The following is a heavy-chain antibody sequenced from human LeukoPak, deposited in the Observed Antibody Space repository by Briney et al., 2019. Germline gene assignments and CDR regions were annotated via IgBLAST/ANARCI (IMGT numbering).Heavy chain of an antibody. CDR3: AREGEYSYGFFDY. J-gene: IGHJ4*02. CDR2: IKQDGSEK. D-gene: IGHD5-18*01. V-gene: IGHV3-7*03. CDR1: GFTFGSYW. Sequence: PGGSLRLSCAASGFTFGSYWMSWVRQAPGRGLEWVANIKQDGSEKYYVDSVKGRFTISRDNAKNSLYLQMNSLRAEDTAVYYCAREGEYSYGFFDYWGQGTLVTVSS.